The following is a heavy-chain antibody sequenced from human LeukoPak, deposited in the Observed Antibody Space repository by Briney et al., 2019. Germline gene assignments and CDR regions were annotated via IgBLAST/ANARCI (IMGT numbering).Heavy chain of an antibody. CDR2: IIPIFGTA. V-gene: IGHV1-69*05. CDR3: ARDYYDSSGPWGY. CDR1: GGTFSSCA. J-gene: IGHJ4*02. Sequence: SVKVSCKASGGTFSSCAISWVRQAPGQGLEWMGRIIPIFGTANYAQKFQGRVTITTDESTSTAYMELSSLRSEDTAVYYCARDYYDSSGPWGYWGQGTLVTVSS. D-gene: IGHD3-22*01.